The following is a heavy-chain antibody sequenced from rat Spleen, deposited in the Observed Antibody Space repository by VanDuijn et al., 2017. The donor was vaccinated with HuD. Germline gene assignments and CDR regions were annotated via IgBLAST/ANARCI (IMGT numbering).Heavy chain of an antibody. V-gene: IGHV5-58*01. CDR1: GFTFSAYW. CDR3: ARQDNYVGFAY. D-gene: IGHD1-10*01. CDR2: INTVGDRT. J-gene: IGHJ3*01. Sequence: EVKLVESGGGLLQPGRSFKLSCTASGFTFSAYWMYWVRLAPGKGLEWISSINTVGDRTFYPDSVKGRFTISRDNAENTLYLQMNSLRSEDTASYYCARQDNYVGFAYWGQGTLVTVSS.